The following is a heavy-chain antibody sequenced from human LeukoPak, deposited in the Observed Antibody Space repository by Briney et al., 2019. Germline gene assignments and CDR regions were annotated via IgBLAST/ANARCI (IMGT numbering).Heavy chain of an antibody. CDR1: GGSISSYY. Sequence: PSETLSLTCTVSGGSISSYYWSWIRQPPGKGLEWIGYIYYSGSTNYNPSLKSRVTISVDTSKNQFSLKLSSVTAADTAVYYCARDKTSNTAMVAGAFDIWGQGTMVTVSS. CDR2: IYYSGST. CDR3: ARDKTSNTAMVAGAFDI. V-gene: IGHV4-59*01. D-gene: IGHD5-18*01. J-gene: IGHJ3*02.